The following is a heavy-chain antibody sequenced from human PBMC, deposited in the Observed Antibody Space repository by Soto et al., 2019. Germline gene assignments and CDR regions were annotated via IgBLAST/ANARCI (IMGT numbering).Heavy chain of an antibody. CDR1: GLTFSSYW. Sequence: GGALRLSCAASGLTFSSYWMHWVRQAPGKGLVWVSRMYTDASSATYADSVKGRFTISRDNAKNTLFLQIDSLRTEDTAVYYCVRGNSGYGNFDYWGEGTLVTVSS. D-gene: IGHD5-12*01. J-gene: IGHJ4*02. V-gene: IGHV3-74*01. CDR3: VRGNSGYGNFDY. CDR2: MYTDASSA.